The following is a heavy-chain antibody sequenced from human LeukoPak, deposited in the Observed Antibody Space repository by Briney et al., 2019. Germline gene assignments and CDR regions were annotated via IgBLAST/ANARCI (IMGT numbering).Heavy chain of an antibody. CDR2: IYFSGST. V-gene: IGHV4-59*01. Sequence: PSETLSLTCTVSGGSISGYYWSWIRQPPGKGLEWIGYIYFSGSTNYNPSLKSRVTMSADTSKNQFSLKLSSVTAADTAVYYCARGGGSSGYDMDFDYWGQGTLVTVSS. D-gene: IGHD5-12*01. J-gene: IGHJ4*02. CDR3: ARGGGSSGYDMDFDY. CDR1: GGSISGYY.